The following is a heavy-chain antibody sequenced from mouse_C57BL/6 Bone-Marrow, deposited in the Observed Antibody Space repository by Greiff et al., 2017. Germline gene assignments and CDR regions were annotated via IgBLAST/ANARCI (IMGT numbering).Heavy chain of an antibody. D-gene: IGHD6-1*01. Sequence: QVQLQQPGAELVRPGSSVKLSCKASGYTFTSYWMDWVKQRPGQGLEWIGNIYPSDSETHYNQKFKDKATLTVDKSSSTAYMQLSSLSSEDSAVYNCASGASYALAMDYWSQGTSVAVSS. J-gene: IGHJ4*01. CDR3: ASGASYALAMDY. CDR2: IYPSDSET. CDR1: GYTFTSYW. V-gene: IGHV1-61*01.